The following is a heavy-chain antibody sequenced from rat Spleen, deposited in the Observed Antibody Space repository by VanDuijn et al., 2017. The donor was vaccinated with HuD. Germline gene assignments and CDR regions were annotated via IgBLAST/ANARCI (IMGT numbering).Heavy chain of an antibody. CDR1: GFTFNNYW. J-gene: IGHJ4*01. D-gene: IGHD1-6*01. V-gene: IGHV5-31*01. CDR3: ARLKYTTDYYYYYDVMDA. Sequence: EVQLVESGGGLVQPGRSLKLSCVASGFTFNNYWMTWIRQAPGKGLGGVASISTGGGYTYYRASVKGRFTISRDNAKSNLYLQMDSLRYEDTATYYCARLKYTTDYYYYYDVMDAWGQGASVTVSS. CDR2: ISTGGGYT.